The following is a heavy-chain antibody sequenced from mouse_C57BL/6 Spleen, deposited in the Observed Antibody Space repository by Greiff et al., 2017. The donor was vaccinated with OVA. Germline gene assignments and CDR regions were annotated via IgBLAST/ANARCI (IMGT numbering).Heavy chain of an antibody. CDR1: GFTFSDYG. CDR2: ISSGSSTI. Sequence: EVMLVESGGGLVKPGGSLKLSCAASGFTFSDYGMHWVRQAPEKGLEWVAYISSGSSTIYYADTVKGRFTISRDNAKNTLFLPMTSLRSEDTAMYYGARESDYDGAWFAYWGQGTLVTVSA. CDR3: ARESDYDGAWFAY. J-gene: IGHJ3*01. D-gene: IGHD2-4*01. V-gene: IGHV5-17*01.